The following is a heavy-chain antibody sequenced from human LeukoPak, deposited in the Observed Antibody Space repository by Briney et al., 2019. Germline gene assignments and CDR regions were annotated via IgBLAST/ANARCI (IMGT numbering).Heavy chain of an antibody. D-gene: IGHD2-2*01. V-gene: IGHV1-2*02. Sequence: GASVKVSCKASGYTFTSYGISWVRQAPGQGLEWMGWINPNSGGTNYAQKFQGRVTMTRDTSISTAYMELSRLRSDDTAVYYCARDTLPAAIVWFDPWGQGTLVTVSS. CDR1: GYTFTSYG. CDR3: ARDTLPAAIVWFDP. J-gene: IGHJ5*02. CDR2: INPNSGGT.